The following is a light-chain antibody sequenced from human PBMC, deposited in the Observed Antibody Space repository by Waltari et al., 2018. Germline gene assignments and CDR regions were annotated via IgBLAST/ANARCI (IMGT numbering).Light chain of an antibody. CDR1: SLRRHY. CDR2: GQD. J-gene: IGLJ3*02. V-gene: IGLV3-19*01. CDR3: LSRDTTSTRV. Sequence: SSELTQDPAVSVALGQTVSITCQGDSLRRHYESWYQQRPGQAPILILYGQDNRPSGIPDRFAGSTSGNTASLTITGAQAEDEADYYCLSRDTTSTRVFGGGTRLTV.